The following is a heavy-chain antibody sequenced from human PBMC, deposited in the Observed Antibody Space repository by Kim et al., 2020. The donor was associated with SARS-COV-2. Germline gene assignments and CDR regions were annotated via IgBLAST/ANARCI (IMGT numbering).Heavy chain of an antibody. Sequence: GGSLRLSCAASGFTFSSYSMNWVRQAPGKGLEWVSSISSSSSYIYYADSVKGRFTISRDNAKNSLYLQMNSLRAEDTAVYYCARDTMIEDAFDIWGQGTLVTVSS. J-gene: IGHJ3*02. D-gene: IGHD3-22*01. CDR3: ARDTMIEDAFDI. CDR2: ISSSSSYI. CDR1: GFTFSSYS. V-gene: IGHV3-21*01.